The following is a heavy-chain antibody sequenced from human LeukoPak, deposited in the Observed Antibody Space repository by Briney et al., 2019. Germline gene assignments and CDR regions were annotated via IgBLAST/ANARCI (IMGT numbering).Heavy chain of an antibody. CDR3: ARSYFYDYRQLHY. V-gene: IGHV4-39*01. J-gene: IGHJ4*02. CDR2: IYYSGST. Sequence: SETLSLTCTVSGDSISTNSYFWGWLRPPPGKRLEWRGSIYYSGSTYNHPSHKRRVTISVTTSKNHFSLNLYSVTAADTAVFYCARSYFYDYRQLHYWGQGTLVTVSS. CDR1: GDSISTNSYF. D-gene: IGHD3-22*01.